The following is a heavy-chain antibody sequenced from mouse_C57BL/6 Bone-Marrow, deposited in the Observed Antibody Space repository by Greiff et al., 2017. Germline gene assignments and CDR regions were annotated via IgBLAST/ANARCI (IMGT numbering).Heavy chain of an antibody. D-gene: IGHD2-3*01. CDR2: IHPNSGST. CDR3: ARNDGPWFAY. J-gene: IGHJ3*01. CDR1: GYTFTSYW. V-gene: IGHV1-64*01. Sequence: VQLKQPGAELVKPGASVKLSCKASGYTFTSYWMHWVKQRPGQGLEWIGMIHPNSGSTNYNEKFKSKATLTVDKSSSTAYMQLSSLTSEDSAVYYCARNDGPWFAYWGQGTLVTVSA.